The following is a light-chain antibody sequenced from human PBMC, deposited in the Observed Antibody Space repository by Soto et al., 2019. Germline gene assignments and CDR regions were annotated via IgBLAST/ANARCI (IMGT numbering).Light chain of an antibody. CDR2: KAS. Sequence: DIQMTQSPSTLSASVGDRVTITCRASQSVNGWLAWNQQKPGKAPKLLIYKASSLESGVPSRFSGSGSGTEFTLTISSLQPDDFATYYCQQYNSYPWTFGQETKVEIK. CDR3: QQYNSYPWT. CDR1: QSVNGW. V-gene: IGKV1-5*03. J-gene: IGKJ1*01.